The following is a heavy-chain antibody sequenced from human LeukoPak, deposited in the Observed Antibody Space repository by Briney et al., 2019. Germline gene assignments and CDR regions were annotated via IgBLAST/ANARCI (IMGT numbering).Heavy chain of an antibody. D-gene: IGHD3-10*01. CDR2: ISAYNGNT. CDR1: GYTFTSYG. J-gene: IGHJ5*02. CDR3: AGVGITMVRGVIIGDWFDP. Sequence: ASVKVSCKASGYTFTSYGISWVRQAPGQGLEWMGWISAYNGNTNYAQKLQGRVTMTTDTSTSTAYMELRSLRSDDTAVYYCAGVGITMVRGVIIGDWFDPWGQGTLVTVSS. V-gene: IGHV1-18*01.